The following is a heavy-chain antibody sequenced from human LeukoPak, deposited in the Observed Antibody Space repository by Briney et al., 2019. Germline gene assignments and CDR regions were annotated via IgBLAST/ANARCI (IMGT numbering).Heavy chain of an antibody. D-gene: IGHD6-13*01. Sequence: NPSETLSLTCTVSGGSISSGDYYWSWIRQPPGKGLEWIGYIYYSGSTYYNPSLKSRATISVDTSKNQFSLKLSSVTAADTAVYYCARGYSSSLMSFDYWGQGTLVTVSS. J-gene: IGHJ4*02. CDR1: GGSISSGDYY. CDR3: ARGYSSSLMSFDY. V-gene: IGHV4-30-4*01. CDR2: IYYSGST.